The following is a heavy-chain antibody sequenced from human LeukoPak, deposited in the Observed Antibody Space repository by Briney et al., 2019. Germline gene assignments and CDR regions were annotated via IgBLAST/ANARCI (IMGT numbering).Heavy chain of an antibody. J-gene: IGHJ4*02. Sequence: GGSLRLSCAVSGFTFDDYAMHWVRPAPGKGLEWVSGISWNSGSIGYADSVKGRFTISRDNAKNSLYLQMNSLRAEDTALYYCAKGVSASYYDFWSGYYSPFDYWGQGTLVTVSS. V-gene: IGHV3-9*01. CDR2: ISWNSGSI. CDR1: GFTFDDYA. CDR3: AKGVSASYYDFWSGYYSPFDY. D-gene: IGHD3-3*01.